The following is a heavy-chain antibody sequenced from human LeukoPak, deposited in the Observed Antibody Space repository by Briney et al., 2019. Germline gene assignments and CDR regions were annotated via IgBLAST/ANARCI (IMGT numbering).Heavy chain of an antibody. Sequence: VASVKVSCKASGYIFTSYYMHWVRQAPGQGLEWMGIINPSRGNTNYAQKFQGRVTMTRDTSTSTVYMELSSLRSEDTAVYYCAREQDGGKHDYWGQGTLVTVSS. D-gene: IGHD4-23*01. CDR2: INPSRGNT. CDR1: GYIFTSYY. J-gene: IGHJ4*02. V-gene: IGHV1-46*01. CDR3: AREQDGGKHDY.